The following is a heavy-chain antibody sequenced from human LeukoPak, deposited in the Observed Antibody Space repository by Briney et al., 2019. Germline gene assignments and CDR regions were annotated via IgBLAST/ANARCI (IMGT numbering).Heavy chain of an antibody. Sequence: GGSLRLSCAASGFTVSSNYMSWVRQAPGKGLERVSVIYSGGSTYYADSVKGRFTISRDNSKNTLYLQMNSLRAEDTAVYYCARDLAYGSGSYYLDYCGQGTLVTVSS. CDR1: GFTVSSNY. D-gene: IGHD3-10*01. CDR2: IYSGGST. V-gene: IGHV3-66*01. J-gene: IGHJ4*02. CDR3: ARDLAYGSGSYYLDY.